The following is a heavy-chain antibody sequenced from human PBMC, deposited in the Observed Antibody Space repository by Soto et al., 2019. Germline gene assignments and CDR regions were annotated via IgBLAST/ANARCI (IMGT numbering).Heavy chain of an antibody. CDR3: ARDGSERPATY. V-gene: IGHV4-59*01. CDR2: FYNGGTT. D-gene: IGHD3-10*01. Sequence: QVQLQESGPGLVKPSETLSLTCTVSGGSISTYYWIWIRQPPGKGLEWIGVFYNGGTTNYSPSLKSRVTISVDTSKNQFSLKLNSVTDADTAVYYCARDGSERPATYWGQGILVTVSS. CDR1: GGSISTYY. J-gene: IGHJ4*02.